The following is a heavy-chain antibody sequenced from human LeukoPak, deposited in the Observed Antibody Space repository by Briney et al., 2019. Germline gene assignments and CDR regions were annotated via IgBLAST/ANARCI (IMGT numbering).Heavy chain of an antibody. Sequence: GGSLRLSCAASGFTFSSYAMHWVRQAPGKGLEWVSSISSRSSYIYYADSVKGRFTISRDNAKNSLYLQMNSLRAEDTAVYYCARDGGQNSDAFNIWGQGTMVTVSS. V-gene: IGHV3-21*01. J-gene: IGHJ3*02. CDR1: GFTFSSYA. CDR2: ISSRSSYI. D-gene: IGHD6-25*01. CDR3: ARDGGQNSDAFNI.